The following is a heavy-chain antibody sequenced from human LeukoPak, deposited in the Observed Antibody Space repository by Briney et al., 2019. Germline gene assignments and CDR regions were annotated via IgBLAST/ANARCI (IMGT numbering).Heavy chain of an antibody. D-gene: IGHD5-18*01. Sequence: GASVTVSFKASGGTFSSYAISWVRQAPGQGLEWMGGIIPIFGTANYAQKFQGRVTITTDESTSTAYMELSSLRSEDTAVYYCARGTAMVTFYYMDVWGKGTTVTVSS. J-gene: IGHJ6*03. CDR3: ARGTAMVTFYYMDV. V-gene: IGHV1-69*05. CDR2: IIPIFGTA. CDR1: GGTFSSYA.